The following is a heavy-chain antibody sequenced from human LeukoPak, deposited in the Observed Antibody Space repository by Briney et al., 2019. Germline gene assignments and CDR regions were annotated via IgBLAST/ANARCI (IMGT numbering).Heavy chain of an antibody. CDR1: GYTFTSYY. J-gene: IGHJ4*02. CDR3: ASEGPPRIIGDY. Sequence: ASVKVSCKASGYTFTSYYMYWVRQAPGQGLEWMGWINPNSGGTNYAQKFQGRVTMTRDTSISTAYMELSRLRSDDTAVYYCASEGPPRIIGDYWGQGTLVTVSS. D-gene: IGHD3-16*02. CDR2: INPNSGGT. V-gene: IGHV1-2*02.